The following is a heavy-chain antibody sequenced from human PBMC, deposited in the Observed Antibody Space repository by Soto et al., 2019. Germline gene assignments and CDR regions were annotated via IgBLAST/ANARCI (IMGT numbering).Heavy chain of an antibody. Sequence: GGSLRLSCAASGFTFSSYGMSWVRQAPGKGLEWVAVISNDVSNKDDADSVKDRFTISRDNSKNTLYLQMNSLRAEDTAVYYCARSLTPRAGYFDYWGQGTLVTVSS. CDR2: ISNDVSNK. CDR3: ARSLTPRAGYFDY. J-gene: IGHJ4*02. CDR1: GFTFSSYG. V-gene: IGHV3-30*03.